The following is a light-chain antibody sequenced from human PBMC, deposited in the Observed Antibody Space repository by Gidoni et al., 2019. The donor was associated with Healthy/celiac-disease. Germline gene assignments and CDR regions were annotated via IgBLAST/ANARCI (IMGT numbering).Light chain of an antibody. J-gene: IGKJ4*01. CDR1: QGISSY. V-gene: IGKV1-9*01. CDR2: AAS. Sequence: DIQLTQSPSFLSASVGDRVTSTCRATQGISSYLAWYQQKPGKAPKLLIYAASTLQSGVPSRFSGSGSGTEFTLTISSLQPEDFATYYCQQLNSYPLLTVGGGTKVEIK. CDR3: QQLNSYPLLT.